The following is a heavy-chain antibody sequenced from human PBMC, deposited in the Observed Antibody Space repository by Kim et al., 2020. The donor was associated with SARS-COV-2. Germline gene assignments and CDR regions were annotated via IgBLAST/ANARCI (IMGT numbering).Heavy chain of an antibody. J-gene: IGHJ3*02. Sequence: QKFQGRVTMTRNTSISTAYMELSSLRSEDTAVYYCARGGYTFPPDDAFGIWGQGTMVTVSS. D-gene: IGHD3-16*02. V-gene: IGHV1-8*01. CDR3: ARGGYTFPPDDAFGI.